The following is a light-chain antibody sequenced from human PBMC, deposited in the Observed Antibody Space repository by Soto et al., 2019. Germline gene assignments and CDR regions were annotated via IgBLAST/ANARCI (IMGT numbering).Light chain of an antibody. J-gene: IGLJ3*02. CDR3: QSYDSSLSGSV. Sequence: QALVTQPPSVSGAPGQRVTISCTGSSSNIGAGYDVHWYQQLPGTATKLLIYGNSNRPSGVPDRFSGSKSGTSASLAITGLQAEDEADYYCQSYDSSLSGSVFGGGTKLTVL. CDR2: GNS. V-gene: IGLV1-40*01. CDR1: SSNIGAGYD.